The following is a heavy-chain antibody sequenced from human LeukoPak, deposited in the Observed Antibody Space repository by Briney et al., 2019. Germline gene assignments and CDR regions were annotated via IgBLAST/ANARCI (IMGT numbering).Heavy chain of an antibody. J-gene: IGHJ4*02. V-gene: IGHV3-11*01. Sequence: GGSLRLSCTASGFTFSDHYMSWFRLSPGKGLEWLSYITSSGSITDYADSVKGRFTISRDSAKNTMFLQMNSLRPEDTAVYYCARDPDYGDLEWGQGTLVTVSS. D-gene: IGHD4-17*01. CDR3: ARDPDYGDLE. CDR2: ITSSGSIT. CDR1: GFTFSDHY.